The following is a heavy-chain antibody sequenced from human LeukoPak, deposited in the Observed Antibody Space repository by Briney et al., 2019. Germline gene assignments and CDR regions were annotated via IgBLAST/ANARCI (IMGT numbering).Heavy chain of an antibody. CDR1: GGSISSYY. V-gene: IGHV4-59*01. D-gene: IGHD3-3*01. J-gene: IGHJ3*02. CDR3: ARVRAIWDAFDI. Sequence: SETLSLTCTVSGGSISSYYWSWIRQPPGKGLERIGYIYYSGSTNYNPSLKSRVTISVDTSKNQFSLKLSSVTAADTAVYYCARVRAIWDAFDIWGQGTMVTVSS. CDR2: IYYSGST.